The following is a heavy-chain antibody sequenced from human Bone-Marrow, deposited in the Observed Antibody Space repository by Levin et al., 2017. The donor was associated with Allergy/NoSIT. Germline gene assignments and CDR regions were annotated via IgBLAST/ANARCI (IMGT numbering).Heavy chain of an antibody. CDR2: ISYDGSNE. CDR3: SRSTGQYYYDTSGYYHD. J-gene: IGHJ4*02. Sequence: GESLKISCAASGFTFSIYAMHWVRQAPGKGLEWVAVISYDGSNEYYADSVKGRFTVSRDDSKNTLYLHMNSLRAEDTAVYYCSRSTGQYYYDTSGYYHDWGQGTLVTVSA. D-gene: IGHD3-22*01. CDR1: GFTFSIYA. V-gene: IGHV3-30*04.